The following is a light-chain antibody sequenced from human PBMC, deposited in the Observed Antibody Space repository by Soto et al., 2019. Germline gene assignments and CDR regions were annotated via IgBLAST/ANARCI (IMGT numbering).Light chain of an antibody. CDR3: QQSRT. J-gene: IGKJ2*01. Sequence: DIQMTQSPSTLSASVGETVTITCRASQTTNNWLAWYQHKPGKAPELLIYDVATLESGVPSRFSGSGSGTEFTLTIISLQPDDFATYYCQQSRTCGQGTKLEIK. CDR1: QTTNNW. CDR2: DVA. V-gene: IGKV1-5*01.